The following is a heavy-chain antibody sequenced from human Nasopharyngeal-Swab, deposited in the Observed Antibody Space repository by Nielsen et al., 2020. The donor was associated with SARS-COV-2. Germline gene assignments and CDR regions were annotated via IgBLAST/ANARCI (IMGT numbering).Heavy chain of an antibody. Sequence: GESLKTSCAASGFTFSSYWMSWVRQAPGKGLEWVANIKQDGSEKYYVDSVKGRFTISRDNAKNSLYLQMNRLRAEDTAVYYCASSRTTQNWFDPWGQGTLATVSS. CDR2: IKQDGSEK. V-gene: IGHV3-7*03. CDR1: GFTFSSYW. CDR3: ASSRTTQNWFDP. D-gene: IGHD1-1*01. J-gene: IGHJ5*02.